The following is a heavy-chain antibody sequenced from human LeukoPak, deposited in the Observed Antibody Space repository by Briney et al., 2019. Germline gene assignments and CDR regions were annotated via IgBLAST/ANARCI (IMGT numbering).Heavy chain of an antibody. CDR2: INPNSGGT. D-gene: IGHD2-8*01. CDR1: GYTFTGYY. Sequence: AASVKVSCKASGYTFTGYYMHWVRQAPGQGLEWMGWINPNSGGTNYAQKFQGRVTMTRDTSISTAYMELSRLRSDDTAVYYCARGGDIVLMVYATFDYWGQGTLVTVSS. J-gene: IGHJ4*02. CDR3: ARGGDIVLMVYATFDY. V-gene: IGHV1-2*02.